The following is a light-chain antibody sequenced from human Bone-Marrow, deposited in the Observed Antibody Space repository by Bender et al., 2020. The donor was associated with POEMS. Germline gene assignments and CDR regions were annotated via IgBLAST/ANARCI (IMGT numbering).Light chain of an antibody. Sequence: QSVLTQPPSASGTPGQRVTISCSGGSPNIGAHAVNWYQHLPGTAPKLLIYSSHRRPSEVPDRFTGSRSGTSASLAISGRQSENEADYYGAVCDDSLNGWVFSGGTKLTVL. J-gene: IGLJ3*02. CDR3: AVCDDSLNGWV. V-gene: IGLV1-44*01. CDR1: SPNIGAHA. CDR2: SSH.